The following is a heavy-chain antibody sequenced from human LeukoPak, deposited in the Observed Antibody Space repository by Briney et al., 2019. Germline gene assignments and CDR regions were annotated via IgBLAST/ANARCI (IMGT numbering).Heavy chain of an antibody. J-gene: IGHJ4*02. Sequence: SETLSLTCTVSGGSISSYYWSWIRQPPGKGLEWIGYIYYSGSTNYNPSLKSRVTISVDTSKNQFSLKLSSVTAADTAVYYCARSLYCSSTSCCIDGHYYFDYWGQGTLVTVSS. CDR1: GGSISSYY. V-gene: IGHV4-59*01. CDR3: ARSLYCSSTSCCIDGHYYFDY. D-gene: IGHD2-2*01. CDR2: IYYSGST.